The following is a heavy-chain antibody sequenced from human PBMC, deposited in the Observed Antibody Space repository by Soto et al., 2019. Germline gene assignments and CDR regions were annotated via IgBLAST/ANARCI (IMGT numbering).Heavy chain of an antibody. CDR2: FYYTGSI. V-gene: IGHV4-61*01. J-gene: IGHJ3*02. D-gene: IGHD1-26*01. CDR1: GGSVSSGNYY. CDR3: ARNLGSAAFDI. Sequence: SETLSLTCTVSGGSVSSGNYYWSWIRQPPGKGLEWIGYFYYTGSIKYNPSLKSRVTISIDASKNQFSLKLSSVTAADTAVYYCARNLGSAAFDIWGQGTMVTVSS.